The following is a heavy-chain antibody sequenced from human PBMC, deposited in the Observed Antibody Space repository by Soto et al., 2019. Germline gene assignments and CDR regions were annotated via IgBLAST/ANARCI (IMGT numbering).Heavy chain of an antibody. CDR1: GYTFTSYD. Sequence: ASVKVSCKASGYTFTSYDINWVRQATGQGLEWMGWMNPNSGNTGYAQKFQGRVTMTRNTSISTAYMELSSLRSEDTAVYYCARGEDYDFWSGWPPDYWGQGTLVTVSS. CDR2: MNPNSGNT. CDR3: ARGEDYDFWSGWPPDY. D-gene: IGHD3-3*01. J-gene: IGHJ4*02. V-gene: IGHV1-8*01.